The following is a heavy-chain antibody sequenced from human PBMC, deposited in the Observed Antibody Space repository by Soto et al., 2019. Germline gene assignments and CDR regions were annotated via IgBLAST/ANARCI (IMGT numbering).Heavy chain of an antibody. D-gene: IGHD6-19*01. CDR1: GFTFSSYG. CDR3: AKDLGTGESSGWSDAFDI. Sequence: QVQLVESGGDVVQPGRSLRLSCAASGFTFSSYGMHWVRQAPGKGLEWVAVISYDGSNKYYADSVKGRFTISRDNSKNTLYLQMNSLRAEDTAVYYCAKDLGTGESSGWSDAFDIWGQGTMVTVSS. J-gene: IGHJ3*02. CDR2: ISYDGSNK. V-gene: IGHV3-30*18.